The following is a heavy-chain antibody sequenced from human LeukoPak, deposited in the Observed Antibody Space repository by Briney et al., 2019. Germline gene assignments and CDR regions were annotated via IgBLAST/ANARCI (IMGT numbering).Heavy chain of an antibody. D-gene: IGHD3-10*01. CDR1: GFTFSNYW. CDR3: ARDRVVSGRFGEVAS. Sequence: PGGSLRLSCAASGFTFSNYWLTWVRQAPGQGLEWVANIKQDGSEKHYVDSVKGRFTISRDDAKNSLYLQMSSLRADDTAVYYCARDRVVSGRFGEVASWGQGTLVTVSS. CDR2: IKQDGSEK. J-gene: IGHJ5*01. V-gene: IGHV3-7*01.